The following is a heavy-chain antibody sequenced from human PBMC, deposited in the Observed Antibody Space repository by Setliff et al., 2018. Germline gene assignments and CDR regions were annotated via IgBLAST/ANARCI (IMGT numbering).Heavy chain of an antibody. V-gene: IGHV3-48*03. CDR1: GFTFTDYE. D-gene: IGHD6-13*01. CDR3: ASAGHSGSWFPFDAFHI. J-gene: IGHJ3*02. CDR2: ISSSGDTI. Sequence: GGSLRLSCAASGFTFTDYEMNWVRQAPGKGLEWVSYISSSGDTIYYADSVKGRFTISRDNAKNSLYLQMNSLRAEDTAVYYCASAGHSGSWFPFDAFHIWGQGTMVTVSS.